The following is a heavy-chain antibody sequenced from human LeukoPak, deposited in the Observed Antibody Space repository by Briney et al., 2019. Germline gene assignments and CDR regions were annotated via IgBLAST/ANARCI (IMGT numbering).Heavy chain of an antibody. Sequence: GGSLGLSCVASGFTFSSYEMNWVRQAPGKGLEWLSYISGGGETMFYVDSVKGRFTISRDNADNSLSLQMNSLRAEDTAVYYCVRCGRGGSNSMPFLDYWGQGALVTVSS. D-gene: IGHD1-26*01. V-gene: IGHV3-48*03. J-gene: IGHJ4*02. CDR1: GFTFSSYE. CDR2: ISGGGETM. CDR3: VRCGRGGSNSMPFLDY.